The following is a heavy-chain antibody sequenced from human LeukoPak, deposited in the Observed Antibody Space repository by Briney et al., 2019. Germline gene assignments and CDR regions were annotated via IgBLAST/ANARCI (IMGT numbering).Heavy chain of an antibody. Sequence: GGSLRLSCAASGFTFSNYRVLWVRQAPGKGLLWVSRINSDGSGTTYVDSVKGRFTISRDNAKNTLYLQMNSLRAEDTAVYYCARDQDGVGATIDYWGQGTLVTVSS. CDR2: INSDGSGT. CDR3: ARDQDGVGATIDY. D-gene: IGHD1-26*01. V-gene: IGHV3-74*01. CDR1: GFTFSNYR. J-gene: IGHJ4*02.